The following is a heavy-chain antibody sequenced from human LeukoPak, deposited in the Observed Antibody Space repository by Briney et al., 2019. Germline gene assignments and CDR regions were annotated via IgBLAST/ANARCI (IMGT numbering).Heavy chain of an antibody. CDR1: EGTFSSYA. CDR2: IIPIFGTA. D-gene: IGHD2-15*01. Sequence: SVKVSCKASEGTFSSYAISWVRQAPGQGLEWMGGIIPIFGTANYAQKFQGRVTITADESTSTAYMELSSLRSEDTAVYYCARAWDIVVVVAAPDEDYYYYYMDVWSKGTTVTVSS. CDR3: ARAWDIVVVVAAPDEDYYYYYMDV. V-gene: IGHV1-69*01. J-gene: IGHJ6*03.